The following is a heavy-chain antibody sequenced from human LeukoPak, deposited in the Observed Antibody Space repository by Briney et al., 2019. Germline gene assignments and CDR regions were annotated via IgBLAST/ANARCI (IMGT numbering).Heavy chain of an antibody. CDR2: IYYSGST. CDR3: ARQAEQWLVPNYFDY. D-gene: IGHD6-19*01. J-gene: IGHJ4*02. V-gene: IGHV4-39*01. Sequence: SETLSLTCTVSGGSISSSSYYWGWIRQPPGKGLEWIGSIYYSGSTYYNPSLKSRVTISVDTSKNQFSLQLSSVTAADTAVYYCARQAEQWLVPNYFDYWGQGTLVTVSS. CDR1: GGSISSSSYY.